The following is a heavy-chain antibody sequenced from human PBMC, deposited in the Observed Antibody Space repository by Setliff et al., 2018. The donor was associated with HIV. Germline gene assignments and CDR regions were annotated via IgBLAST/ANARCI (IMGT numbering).Heavy chain of an antibody. CDR3: VRGGQYYRSTYYYYYMDV. J-gene: IGHJ6*03. Sequence: GASVKVSCKASGGTFSSYAISWVRQAPGQGLEWMGGIIPIFGTANYAQKFQDRVTITADESTSTAYMELSSLRSEDTAVYYCVRGGQYYRSTYYYYYMDVWGKGTTVTVSS. V-gene: IGHV1-69*13. D-gene: IGHD3-16*02. CDR2: IIPIFGTA. CDR1: GGTFSSYA.